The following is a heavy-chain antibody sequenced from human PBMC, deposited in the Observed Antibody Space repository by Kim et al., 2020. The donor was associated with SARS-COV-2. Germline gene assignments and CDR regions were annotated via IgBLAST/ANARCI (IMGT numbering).Heavy chain of an antibody. Sequence: SETLSLTCAVYGGSFSAYYWSWIRQPPGKGLEWIGEINHSGSTNYNPSLKSRVTISLDTSKNQFSLKLSSVTAADTAVYYCARAYGDYVLFYYYYYGMDVWGQGTTVTVSS. V-gene: IGHV4-34*01. CDR1: GGSFSAYY. CDR2: INHSGST. D-gene: IGHD4-17*01. CDR3: ARAYGDYVLFYYYYYGMDV. J-gene: IGHJ6*02.